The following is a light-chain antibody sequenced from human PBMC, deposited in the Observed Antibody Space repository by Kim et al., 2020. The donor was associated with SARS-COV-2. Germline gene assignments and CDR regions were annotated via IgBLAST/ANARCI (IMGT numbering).Light chain of an antibody. CDR2: YDS. CDR3: QVWDSLVV. CDR1: NIGSKS. J-gene: IGLJ2*01. V-gene: IGLV3-21*04. Sequence: SYVLTQPPSVSVAPGETARITCGGNNIGSKSVHWYQQKPGQAPVLIIYYDSDRPSGIPERFSGSNSGNPATLTISRVEAGDEADYYCQVWDSLVVFGGGTQLTVL.